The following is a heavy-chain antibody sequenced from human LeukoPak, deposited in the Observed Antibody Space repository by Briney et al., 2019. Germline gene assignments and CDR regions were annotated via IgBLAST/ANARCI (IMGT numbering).Heavy chain of an antibody. CDR2: IYHSGST. V-gene: IGHV4-38-2*02. J-gene: IGHJ4*02. CDR1: GCSISSGYY. CDR3: AGDSGSYGVFDY. D-gene: IGHD1-26*01. Sequence: SETLSLTCTVSGCSISSGYYWGWIRQPPGKGLEWIGSIYHSGSTYYNPSLKSRVTISVDTSKNQFSLKLSSVTAADTAVYYCAGDSGSYGVFDYWGQGTLVTVSS.